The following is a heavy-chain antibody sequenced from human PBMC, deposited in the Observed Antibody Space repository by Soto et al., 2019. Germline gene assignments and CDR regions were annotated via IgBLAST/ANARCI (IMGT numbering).Heavy chain of an antibody. V-gene: IGHV3-30*18. J-gene: IGHJ4*02. CDR3: AKDTLSLASPFDY. CDR2: ISYDGSNK. D-gene: IGHD2-2*01. CDR1: GFTFSSYG. Sequence: PGGSLRLSCAASGFTFSSYGMHWVRQAPGKGLEWVAVISYDGSNKYYADSVKGRFTISRDNSKNTLYLQMNSLRAEDTAVYYCAKDTLSLASPFDYWGQGTLVTVSS.